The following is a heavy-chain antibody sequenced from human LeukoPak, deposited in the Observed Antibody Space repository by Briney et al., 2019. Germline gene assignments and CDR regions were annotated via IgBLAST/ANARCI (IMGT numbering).Heavy chain of an antibody. D-gene: IGHD4-17*01. CDR1: GFTFDDYA. CDR3: AKAQYSQQFYPTTVTTGYSAFDI. V-gene: IGHV3-9*01. Sequence: SLRLSCAASGFTFDDYAMHWVRQAPGKGLEWVSGISWNSGSIGYADSVKGRFTISRDNAKNSLYLQMNSLRAEDTALYYCAKAQYSQQFYPTTVTTGYSAFDIWGQGTMVTVSS. CDR2: ISWNSGSI. J-gene: IGHJ3*02.